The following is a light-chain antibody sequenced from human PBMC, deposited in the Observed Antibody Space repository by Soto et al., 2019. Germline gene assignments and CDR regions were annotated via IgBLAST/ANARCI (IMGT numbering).Light chain of an antibody. V-gene: IGKV2-28*01. Sequence: EIVPTQSPLSLPVTPGEPASISCRSSQSLLHSNGYNYLDWYLQKPGQSPQLLIYLGSNRASGVPDRFSGSGSGTDFTLKISRVEAEDDGVYYCMQALQTAWTFGQGTKVDIK. CDR3: MQALQTAWT. J-gene: IGKJ1*01. CDR1: QSLLHSNGYNY. CDR2: LGS.